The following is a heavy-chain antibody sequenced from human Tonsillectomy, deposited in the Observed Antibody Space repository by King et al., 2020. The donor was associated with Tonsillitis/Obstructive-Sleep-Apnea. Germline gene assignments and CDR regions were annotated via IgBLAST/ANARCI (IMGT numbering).Heavy chain of an antibody. CDR1: GFVFIETY. V-gene: IGHV3-15*01. Sequence: VQLVESGGGSVEPGGSLRLSCAASGFVFIETYMTWVRQAPGKGLEWVGHIRKKSDGGTADYAAPVKGRFTISRDDSRNMVYLQMNSLKTEDTAKYYCTTDWGLWFGIVTSWGQGTLVTVSS. D-gene: IGHD3-10*01. CDR2: IRKKSDGGTA. J-gene: IGHJ5*02. CDR3: TTDWGLWFGIVTS.